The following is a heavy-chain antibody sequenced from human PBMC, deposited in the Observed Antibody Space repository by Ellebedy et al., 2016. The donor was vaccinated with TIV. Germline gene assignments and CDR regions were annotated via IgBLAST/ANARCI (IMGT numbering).Heavy chain of an antibody. CDR3: ARARQRSSGFSILYYFDY. J-gene: IGHJ4*02. CDR1: GGTFSSYA. CDR2: IIPILGIA. V-gene: IGHV1-69*04. D-gene: IGHD3-22*01. Sequence: AASVKVSCKASGGTFSSYAISWVRQAPGQGLEWMGRIIPILGIANYAQKFQGRVTITADKSTSTAYMELSSLRSEDTAVYYCARARQRSSGFSILYYFDYWGQGTLVTVSS.